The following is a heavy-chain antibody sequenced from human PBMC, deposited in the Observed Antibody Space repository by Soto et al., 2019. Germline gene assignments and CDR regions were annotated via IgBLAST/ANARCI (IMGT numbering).Heavy chain of an antibody. CDR1: GYTFTSYG. Sequence: QVQLVQSGAEVKKPGASVKVSCKASGYTFTSYGISWVRQAPGQGLEWMGWISDYNGNTNYAQKFQGRVTMTTDTSTSTGYMELKSLRSDDTAVYYCARRGLYNDFWSGYLDLWGRGTLRSVSS. J-gene: IGHJ2*01. V-gene: IGHV1-18*01. CDR3: ARRGLYNDFWSGYLDL. CDR2: ISDYNGNT. D-gene: IGHD3-3*01.